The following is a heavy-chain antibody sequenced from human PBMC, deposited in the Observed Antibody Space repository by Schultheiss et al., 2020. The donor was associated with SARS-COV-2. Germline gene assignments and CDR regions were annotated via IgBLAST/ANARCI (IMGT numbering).Heavy chain of an antibody. Sequence: SQTLSLTCTVSGGSISSYYWSWIRQPPGKGLEWIGYIYYSGSTNYNPSLKSRVTISVDTSKNQFSLKLSSETAADTAVYYCARSRTKYQLLYYYYGMDVWGQGTTVTVSS. CDR1: GGSISSYY. D-gene: IGHD2-2*01. CDR3: ARSRTKYQLLYYYYGMDV. J-gene: IGHJ6*02. V-gene: IGHV4-59*01. CDR2: IYYSGST.